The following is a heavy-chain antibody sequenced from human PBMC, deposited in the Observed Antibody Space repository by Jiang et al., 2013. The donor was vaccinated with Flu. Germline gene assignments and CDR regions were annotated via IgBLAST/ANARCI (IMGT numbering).Heavy chain of an antibody. V-gene: IGHV4-34*01. CDR2: INHSGST. Sequence: KPSETLSLTCAVYVGSFSGYYWSWIRQPPGKGLEWIGEINHSGSTNYNPSLKSRVTISVDTSKNQFSLKLSSVTAADTAVYFCARGSDIAVAGADFDYWGQGTLATVSS. CDR1: VGSFSGYY. D-gene: IGHD6-19*01. CDR3: ARGSDIAVAGADFDY. J-gene: IGHJ4*02.